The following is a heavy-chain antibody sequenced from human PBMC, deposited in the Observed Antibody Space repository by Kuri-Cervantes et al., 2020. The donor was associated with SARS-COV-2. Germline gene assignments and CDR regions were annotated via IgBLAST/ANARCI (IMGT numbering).Heavy chain of an antibody. CDR1: GGTFDSYT. Sequence: SVKVSCKASGGTFDSYTISWVRQTPGQGLEWMGGIITAFGTANYAQKFQDRVTLIADKSTSTVFMELSRLSSEDTAVYYCAKELLWFGDPHGGYFDYWGQGTLVTVSS. D-gene: IGHD3-10*01. J-gene: IGHJ4*02. V-gene: IGHV1-69*06. CDR2: IITAFGTA. CDR3: AKELLWFGDPHGGYFDY.